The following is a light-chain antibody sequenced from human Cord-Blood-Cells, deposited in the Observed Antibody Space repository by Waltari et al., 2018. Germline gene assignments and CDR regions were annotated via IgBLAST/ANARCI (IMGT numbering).Light chain of an antibody. V-gene: IGLV2-14*01. CDR1: SSDVGGYNY. CDR3: SSYTSSSTLYV. J-gene: IGLJ1*01. Sequence: QSALTQPASVSGSPGQSITISCTGTSSDVGGYNYVSWYQQHPGKAPKHMIYYGSNRPSGVSNRFSGAKSGNTASLTISGLQAEDEADYYCSSYTSSSTLYVFGTGTKVTVL. CDR2: YGS.